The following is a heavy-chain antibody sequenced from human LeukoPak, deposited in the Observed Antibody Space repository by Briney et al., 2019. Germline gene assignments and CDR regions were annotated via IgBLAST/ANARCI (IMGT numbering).Heavy chain of an antibody. Sequence: GGSLRLSCAASGFTFSSYAMIWVRQAPGKGLEWVANVKQDGSEKYYVDSVKGRFTISRDNAKNSLYLQMNSLRAEDTAVYYCARDGYYGSGTDYWGQGTLVTVSS. D-gene: IGHD3-10*01. J-gene: IGHJ4*02. CDR1: GFTFSSYA. CDR2: VKQDGSEK. CDR3: ARDGYYGSGTDY. V-gene: IGHV3-7*01.